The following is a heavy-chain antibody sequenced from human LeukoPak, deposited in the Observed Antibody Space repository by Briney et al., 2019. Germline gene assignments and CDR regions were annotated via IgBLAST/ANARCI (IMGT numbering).Heavy chain of an antibody. D-gene: IGHD7-27*01. CDR2: IKQDGGEK. CDR1: GFTFRNYW. J-gene: IGHJ4*02. Sequence: GGSLRLSCAASGFTFRNYWMSWVRQAPGKGLEWVAKIKQDGGEKYYVDSVKGRFTISRDSAKNSLYLQMNSLRAEDTAVYYCATLGNWGQGTLVTVSS. CDR3: ATLGN. V-gene: IGHV3-7*01.